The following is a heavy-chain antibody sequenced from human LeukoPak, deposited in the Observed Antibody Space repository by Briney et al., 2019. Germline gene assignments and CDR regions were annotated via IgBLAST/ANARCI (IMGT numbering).Heavy chain of an antibody. Sequence: PSETLSLTCTVSGYSISTGYYWDWIRQPPGEGLEWIGSIYHSGSTYYNPSLKGRVTISRDTSKNQFSLKLSSVTAADTAVYYCARDLRYFSLWGQGTLVTVSS. CDR3: ARDLRYFSL. CDR2: IYHSGST. V-gene: IGHV4-38-2*02. D-gene: IGHD3-9*01. J-gene: IGHJ4*02. CDR1: GYSISTGYY.